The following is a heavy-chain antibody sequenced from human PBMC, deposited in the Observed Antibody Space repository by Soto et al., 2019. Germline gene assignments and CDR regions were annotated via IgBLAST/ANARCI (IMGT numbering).Heavy chain of an antibody. CDR3: AKERFQQVVATPLGK. CDR2: IWYDGSEK. J-gene: IGHJ4*02. Sequence: QVQLVESGGGVVQTGASLRLSCAASGFTFSDYGMHWVRQAPGKGLKWVALIWYDGSEKRYAESVKGRFTVSRDNAKNTVYLQMNGMGVEDTAVYYCAKERFQQVVATPLGKWGQGTLVTVAS. V-gene: IGHV3-30*02. CDR1: GFTFSDYG. D-gene: IGHD6-13*01.